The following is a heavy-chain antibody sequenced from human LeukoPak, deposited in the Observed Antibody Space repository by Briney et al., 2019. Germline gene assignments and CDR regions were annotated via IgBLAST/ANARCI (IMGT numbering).Heavy chain of an antibody. Sequence: SETLSLTCTVSGGSISSYYWSWIRQPPGKGLEWIGYIYYSGYTDYNPSLKSRVTMSVDTSKNQFSLKLSSVTAADTAVYYCATLQSSGYDYSDYWGQRIQVTVSS. CDR1: GGSISSYY. CDR2: IYYSGYT. J-gene: IGHJ4*02. D-gene: IGHD3-22*01. V-gene: IGHV4-59*08. CDR3: ATLQSSGYDYSDY.